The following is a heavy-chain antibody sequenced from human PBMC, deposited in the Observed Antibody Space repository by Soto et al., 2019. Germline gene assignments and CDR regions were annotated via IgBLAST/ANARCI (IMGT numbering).Heavy chain of an antibody. CDR2: MNPNSGNT. D-gene: IGHD3-22*01. Sequence: QVQLVQSGAEVKKPGASVKVSCKASGYTFTSYDINWVRQATGQGLEWMGWMNPNSGNTGYAQKFQGRVTMTRNTCISTAYMELSSLRSEETAVYYCERVGYYYDSSGYYLSFDYWGQGTLVTVSS. V-gene: IGHV1-8*01. CDR3: ERVGYYYDSSGYYLSFDY. CDR1: GYTFTSYD. J-gene: IGHJ4*02.